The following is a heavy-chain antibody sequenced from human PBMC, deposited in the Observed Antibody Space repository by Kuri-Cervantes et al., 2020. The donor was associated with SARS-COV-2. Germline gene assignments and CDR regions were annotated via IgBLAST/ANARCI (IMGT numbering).Heavy chain of an antibody. CDR1: GYSISSGYY. CDR2: IYYSGST. Sequence: SQTLSLTCAVSGYSISSGYYWGWIRQPPGKGLEWIGSIYYSGSTYYNLSLKSRVTISVDTSKNQFSLKLSSVTAADTAVYYCARQEVVAVTNWFDPWGQGTLVTVSS. CDR3: ARQEVVAVTNWFDP. D-gene: IGHD2-15*01. J-gene: IGHJ5*02. V-gene: IGHV4-38-2*01.